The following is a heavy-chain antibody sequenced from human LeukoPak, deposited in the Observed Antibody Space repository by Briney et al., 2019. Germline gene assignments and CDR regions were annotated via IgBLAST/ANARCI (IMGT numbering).Heavy chain of an antibody. D-gene: IGHD3-10*01. J-gene: IGHJ4*02. CDR1: GFTFSSYG. CDR2: IKQDGSEK. Sequence: GGTLRLSCAASGFTFSSYGMSWVRQAPGKGLEWVANIKQDGSEKYYVDSVKGRFTISRDNAKNSLYLQMNSLRAEDTAVYYCARDSYGSGSYYSDYWGQGTLVTVSS. V-gene: IGHV3-7*01. CDR3: ARDSYGSGSYYSDY.